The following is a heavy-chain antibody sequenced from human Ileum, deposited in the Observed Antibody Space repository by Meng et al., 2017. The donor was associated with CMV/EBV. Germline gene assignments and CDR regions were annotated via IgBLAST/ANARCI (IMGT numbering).Heavy chain of an antibody. V-gene: IGHV4-61*01. Sequence: SGSDFWNWIRQPPGKGLEWIGYISYSGSTNYNPSLKSRVTISVDTSKNQFSLRLSSVTAADTAVYYCARERGAFCSSSSCSRVFDYWGQGTLVTVSS. CDR2: ISYSGST. CDR1: SGSDF. CDR3: ARERGAFCSSSSCSRVFDY. J-gene: IGHJ4*02. D-gene: IGHD2-2*01.